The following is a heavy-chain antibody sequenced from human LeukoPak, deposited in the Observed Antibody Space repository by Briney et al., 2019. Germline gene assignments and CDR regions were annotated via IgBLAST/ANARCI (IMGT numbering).Heavy chain of an antibody. J-gene: IGHJ4*02. CDR2: MNPNSGNT. D-gene: IGHD2-21*01. CDR3: ASTPLAYCGGDCYFGY. CDR1: GYTFTSYD. Sequence: GASVKVSCKASGYTFTSYDINWVRQATGQGLEWMGWMNPNSGNTGYAQKFQGRVTITRNTSISTAYMNLSSLRSEDTAVYYCASTPLAYCGGDCYFGYWGQGTLVTVSS. V-gene: IGHV1-8*03.